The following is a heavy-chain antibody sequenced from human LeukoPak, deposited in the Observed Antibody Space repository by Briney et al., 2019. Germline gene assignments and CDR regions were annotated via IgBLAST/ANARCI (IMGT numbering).Heavy chain of an antibody. D-gene: IGHD1-26*01. V-gene: IGHV1-2*02. CDR1: GYTFTSNY. Sequence: ASVKVSCKAFGYTFTSNYMRWVRQAPGQGLEWMGWINPNSGGTNYAQKFQGRVTMTRDTSISTAYMEMSRLRSDDTAVYFCARGGWELLGSPLDYWGQGTLVTVSS. CDR3: ARGGWELLGSPLDY. J-gene: IGHJ4*02. CDR2: INPNSGGT.